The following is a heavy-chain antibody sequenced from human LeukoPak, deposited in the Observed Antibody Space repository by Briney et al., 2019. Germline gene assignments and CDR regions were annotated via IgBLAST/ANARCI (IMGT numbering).Heavy chain of an antibody. CDR3: ARDGYSFGRGFDP. J-gene: IGHJ5*02. CDR2: ISHRGET. V-gene: IGHV4-34*01. D-gene: IGHD5-18*01. CDR1: GVSFSDYY. Sequence: SETLSLTCSVSGVSFSDYYWIWIRQSPEMGLQWIGEISHRGETHYNPALESRLTMSVDTSNNQFSLHLTSVTAADTAIYYCARDGYSFGRGFDPWRQGTLVTVSS.